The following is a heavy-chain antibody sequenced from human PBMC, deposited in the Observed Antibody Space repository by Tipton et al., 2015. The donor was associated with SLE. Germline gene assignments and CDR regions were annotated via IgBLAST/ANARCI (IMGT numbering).Heavy chain of an antibody. CDR3: ARDHHSWFDP. J-gene: IGHJ5*02. CDR2: FYYIGST. CDR1: GASIGSYSYY. V-gene: IGHV4-39*07. Sequence: TLSLTCTVSGASIGSYSYYWSWIRQPAGKGLEWIGSFYYIGSTYYNPSLKSRVSISVDTSKNQFSLKLTSVTAADTAVYYCARDHHSWFDPWGQGTLVTVSS. D-gene: IGHD4-11*01.